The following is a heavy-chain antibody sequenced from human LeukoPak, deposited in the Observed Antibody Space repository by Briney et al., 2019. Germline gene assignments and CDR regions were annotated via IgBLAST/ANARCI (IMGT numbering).Heavy chain of an antibody. V-gene: IGHV3-7*04. CDR1: GFTFSSHW. Sequence: PGGSLRLSCAASGFTFSSHWMSWVRQAPGKGLEWVASIKQDGSEIYYVDSVEGRFTISRDNAKNSLYLQMNSLRAEDTAVYYCARGMTSIGYWGQGTLVTVSS. CDR2: IKQDGSEI. D-gene: IGHD2-21*02. CDR3: ARGMTSIGY. J-gene: IGHJ4*02.